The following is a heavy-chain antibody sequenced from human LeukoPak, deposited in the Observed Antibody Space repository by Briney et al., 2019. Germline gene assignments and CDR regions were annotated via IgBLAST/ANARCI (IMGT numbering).Heavy chain of an antibody. CDR1: RFTFSDYY. Sequence: GGSLRLSCAASRFTFSDYYMSWIRQAPEKGLEWVSYISSSGSTIYYADSVKGRFTISRDNAKNSLYLQMNSLRAEDTAVYYCARRQSSSWYGYYMDVWGKGTTVTVSS. J-gene: IGHJ6*03. D-gene: IGHD6-13*01. V-gene: IGHV3-11*01. CDR2: ISSSGSTI. CDR3: ARRQSSSWYGYYMDV.